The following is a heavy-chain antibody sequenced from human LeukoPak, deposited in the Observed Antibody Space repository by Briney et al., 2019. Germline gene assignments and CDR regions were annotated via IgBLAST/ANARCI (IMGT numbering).Heavy chain of an antibody. CDR2: ISGSGGST. V-gene: IGHV3-23*01. CDR1: GFTFSSYG. J-gene: IGHJ4*02. CDR3: AKNSGGTCYSHLDY. D-gene: IGHD2-15*01. Sequence: GGSLRLSCAASGFTFSSYGMTWVRQAPGKGLEWVSGISGSGGSTYYEDSVKGRFTISRDNSKNTLYLQMNSLRAEDTAVYYCAKNSGGTCYSHLDYWGQGTLVTVSS.